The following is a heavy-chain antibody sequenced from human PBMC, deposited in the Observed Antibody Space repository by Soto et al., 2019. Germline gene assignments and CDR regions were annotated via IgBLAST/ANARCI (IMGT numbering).Heavy chain of an antibody. J-gene: IGHJ6*02. D-gene: IGHD1-7*01. CDR1: GGTFSSYA. CDR2: IIPIFGTA. V-gene: IGHV1-69*12. CDR3: AGPPELTRIYYYYGMDV. Sequence: QVQLVQSGAEVKKPGSSVKVSCKASGGTFSSYAISWVRQAPGLGLEWMGGIIPIFGTANYAQKFQGRVTITAAESTSTAYMELSSLRSEDTAVYYCAGPPELTRIYYYYGMDVWGPGTTVTVSS.